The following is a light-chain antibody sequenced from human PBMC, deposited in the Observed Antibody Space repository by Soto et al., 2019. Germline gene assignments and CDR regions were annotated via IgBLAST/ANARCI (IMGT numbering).Light chain of an antibody. CDR2: AAS. Sequence: DLNTTQSPASLSASVGDRVTITCRASQGISNDLAWYQQKPGKVPKLLIYAASTLQSGVPSRFGGSGSGTDFTLTISSLQPEDVATYYCQKDNSAPLTFGGGTKVDI. J-gene: IGKJ4*01. V-gene: IGKV1-27*01. CDR3: QKDNSAPLT. CDR1: QGISND.